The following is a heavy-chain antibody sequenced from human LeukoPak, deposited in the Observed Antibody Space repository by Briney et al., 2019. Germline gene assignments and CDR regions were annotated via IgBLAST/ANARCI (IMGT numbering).Heavy chain of an antibody. CDR1: GFTFSNYW. CDR2: ITSDGSGT. J-gene: IGHJ4*02. CDR3: ARLWGDY. Sequence: GGSLRLSCAASGFTFSNYWMHWFRQAPGKGLVWVSRITSDGSGTTYADSVKGRFTISRDNAKNSLYLQMNSLRAEDTAIYYCARLWGDYWGQGTLVTVSS. D-gene: IGHD7-27*01. V-gene: IGHV3-74*01.